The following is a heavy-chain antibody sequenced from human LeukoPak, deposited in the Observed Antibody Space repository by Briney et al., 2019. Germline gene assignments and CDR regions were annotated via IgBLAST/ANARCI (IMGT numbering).Heavy chain of an antibody. CDR3: ARGVLLQGRGAFDI. V-gene: IGHV1-2*02. Sequence: ASVKVSCKASGYTFSVYYIHWLRQAPGQGLEWMGWIIPKNRDTNCAQKFRDRVTMTKDTSISTAYMEINSLTSDDTAVYYCARGVLLQGRGAFDIWGQGAMVTVSS. CDR2: IIPKNRDT. CDR1: GYTFSVYY. D-gene: IGHD3-10*01. J-gene: IGHJ3*02.